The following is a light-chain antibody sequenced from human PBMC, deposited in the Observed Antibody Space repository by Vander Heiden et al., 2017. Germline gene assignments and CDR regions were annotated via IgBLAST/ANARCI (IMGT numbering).Light chain of an antibody. J-gene: IGKJ4*01. CDR2: GAS. V-gene: IGKV3-15*01. Sequence: EIVMTQSPATLSVSPGDGATLSCRASQSIGNTLAWYHQKPGQAPRLLIYGASTRATGIPARFSGSGSGTEFTLTISSLQSEDFAVYYCQQYNNWPLTFGGGTKVEIK. CDR3: QQYNNWPLT. CDR1: QSIGNT.